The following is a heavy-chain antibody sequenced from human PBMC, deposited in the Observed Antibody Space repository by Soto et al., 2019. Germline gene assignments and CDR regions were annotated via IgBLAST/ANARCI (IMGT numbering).Heavy chain of an antibody. J-gene: IGHJ4*02. V-gene: IGHV3-23*01. Sequence: GGYLRLSCAASGFTFSTYALSWVRQAPGKGLEWVSAISANGQGIYYADSVRGRFTISRDNSKNTIFLHMDSLRAEDTAVYYFAKDRNYPRDQFHYWGQGTLVIVSS. CDR3: AKDRNYPRDQFHY. D-gene: IGHD1-7*01. CDR2: ISANGQGI. CDR1: GFTFSTYA.